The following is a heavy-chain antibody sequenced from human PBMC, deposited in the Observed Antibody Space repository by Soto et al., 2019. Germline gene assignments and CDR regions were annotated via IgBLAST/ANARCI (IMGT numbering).Heavy chain of an antibody. CDR1: GFTFSNYG. V-gene: IGHV3-48*01. Sequence: EVQLVESGGGLVQPGGSLRLSCAASGFTFSNYGMNWVRQAPGKGLEGISYISSSSGTIYYADSVKGRFTISRDDAKTSLYLQMNSLRAEDTAVYYCATYKRGSTTCRGYYFDYWGQGTLVTVSS. D-gene: IGHD2-2*01. J-gene: IGHJ4*02. CDR3: ATYKRGSTTCRGYYFDY. CDR2: ISSSSGTI.